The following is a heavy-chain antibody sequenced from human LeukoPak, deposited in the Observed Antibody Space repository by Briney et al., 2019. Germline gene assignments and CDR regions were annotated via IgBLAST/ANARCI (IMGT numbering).Heavy chain of an antibody. V-gene: IGHV1-3*01. CDR1: GYTFTSYA. J-gene: IGHJ4*02. CDR3: VRGDS. Sequence: ASVKVSCKASGYTFTSYAMHWVRQAPGQRLEWMGWINAGNGNTKYSQKFQGRVTMATDTSTSTAYMELRSLRSDDTATYYCVRGDSWGQGTLVIVSS. CDR2: INAGNGNT.